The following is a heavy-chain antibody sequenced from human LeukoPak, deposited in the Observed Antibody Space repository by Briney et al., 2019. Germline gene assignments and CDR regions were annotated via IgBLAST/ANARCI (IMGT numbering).Heavy chain of an antibody. CDR1: GLTLAVYD. CDR3: AKRFCSATRCFHFDY. Sequence: GGSLRLSCAASGLTLAVYDMSWVRQAPGKGLEWVSTISASGDNTYYAGSVKGRFTISRDNSKNTLYLQMDSLRAEDTAVYYCAKRFCSATRCFHFDYWGQGTLVTVSS. J-gene: IGHJ4*02. V-gene: IGHV3-23*01. CDR2: ISASGDNT. D-gene: IGHD2-2*01.